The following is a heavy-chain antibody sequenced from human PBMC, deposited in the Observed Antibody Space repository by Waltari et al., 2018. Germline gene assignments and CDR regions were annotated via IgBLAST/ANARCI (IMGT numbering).Heavy chain of an antibody. CDR1: GFTFSSYS. V-gene: IGHV3-21*01. CDR3: ARGSQVLRYFDWLDYMDV. J-gene: IGHJ6*03. CDR2: ISSSSSYI. Sequence: EVQLVESGGGLVKPGGSLRLSCAASGFTFSSYSMNWVRQAPGKGLEWVSSISSSSSYIYYADSVKGRFTISRDNAKNSLYLQMNSLRAEDTAVYYCARGSQVLRYFDWLDYMDVWGKGTTVTVSS. D-gene: IGHD3-9*01.